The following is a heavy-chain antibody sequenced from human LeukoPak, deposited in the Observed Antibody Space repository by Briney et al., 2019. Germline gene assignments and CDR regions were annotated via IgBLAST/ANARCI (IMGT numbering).Heavy chain of an antibody. CDR2: INYSGST. D-gene: IGHD5-18*01. Sequence: SETLSLTCAVYGGSFSGYYWSWIRQPPGKGLEWIGEINYSGSTNYNPSLKSRVTISVDTSKNQFSLKLSSVTAADTAVYYCARGGRRYSYGYYYYGMDVWGQGTTVTVSS. J-gene: IGHJ6*02. V-gene: IGHV4-34*01. CDR3: ARGGRRYSYGYYYYGMDV. CDR1: GGSFSGYY.